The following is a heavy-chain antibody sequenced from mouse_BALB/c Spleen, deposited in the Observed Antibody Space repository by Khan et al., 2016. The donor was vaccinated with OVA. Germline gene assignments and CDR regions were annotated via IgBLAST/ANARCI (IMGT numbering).Heavy chain of an antibody. CDR2: IKNSGST. Sequence: EVQLQESGPGLVKPSQSLSLTCTVTGYSITSDYAWNWIRQFPGNKLEWMGYIKNSGSTSYNPSLKSRISIPRHTSKNRFFLQWSSVTTEDTATYYCARTGTITTVVATDFDYWGQGTTLTVSS. J-gene: IGHJ2*01. CDR3: ARTGTITTVVATDFDY. V-gene: IGHV3-2*02. CDR1: GYSITSDYA. D-gene: IGHD1-1*01.